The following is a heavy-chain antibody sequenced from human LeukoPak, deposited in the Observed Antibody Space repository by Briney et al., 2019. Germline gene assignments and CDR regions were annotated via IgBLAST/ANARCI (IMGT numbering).Heavy chain of an antibody. CDR3: ARDLGQYYDTSDNWFDP. D-gene: IGHD3-22*01. Sequence: GGSLRLSCAASGFTFSNYWMHWVRQAPGKGLVRVSRINSDGINTSYADSVKGRFTISRDNAKNTLNLQMNSLRAEDTAVYYCARDLGQYYDTSDNWFDPWGQGTLVTVSS. J-gene: IGHJ5*02. CDR1: GFTFSNYW. V-gene: IGHV3-74*01. CDR2: INSDGINT.